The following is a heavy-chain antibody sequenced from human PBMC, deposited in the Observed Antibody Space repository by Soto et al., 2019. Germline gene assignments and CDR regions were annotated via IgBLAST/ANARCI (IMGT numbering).Heavy chain of an antibody. J-gene: IGHJ4*02. CDR2: INPSGGST. Sequence: QVQLVQSGAEVKKPGASVKVSCKASGYTFTSYYMHWVRQAPGQGLEWMGIINPSGGSTSYAQKDQGRVTMTRDTSTTTVYMELSSQRSEDTAVYYCARDMTEMPKQYVPMEAGPVGYFDYWGQGTLVTVSS. CDR1: GYTFTSYY. D-gene: IGHD3-16*01. V-gene: IGHV1-46*03. CDR3: ARDMTEMPKQYVPMEAGPVGYFDY.